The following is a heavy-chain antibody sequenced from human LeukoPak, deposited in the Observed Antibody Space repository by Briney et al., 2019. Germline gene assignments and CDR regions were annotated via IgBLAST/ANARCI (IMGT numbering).Heavy chain of an antibody. CDR3: ARDCSGGSCYFAFDI. J-gene: IGHJ3*02. V-gene: IGHV4-59*01. D-gene: IGHD2-15*01. CDR2: IYYSGST. Sequence: PSETLSLTCAVYGGSFSGYYWSWIRQPPGKGLEWIGYIYYSGSTNYNPSLKSRVTISVDTSKNQFSLKLSSVTAADTAVYYCARDCSGGSCYFAFDIWGQGTMVTVSS. CDR1: GGSFSGYY.